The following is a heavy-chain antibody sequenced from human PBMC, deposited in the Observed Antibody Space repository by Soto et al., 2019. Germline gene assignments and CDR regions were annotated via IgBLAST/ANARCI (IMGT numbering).Heavy chain of an antibody. CDR3: ARSGQGTGIVVVISWFDP. Sequence: QLQLQESGPGLVKPSETLSLTCTVSGGSISSSSYYWGWIRQPPGKGLEWIGNIYYSGSTYYNPSLKSRVTMSVDTSKNQFSLTLSSVAAADTAVYSCARSGQGTGIVVVISWFDPWGQGTLVTVSS. D-gene: IGHD3-22*01. CDR2: IYYSGST. V-gene: IGHV4-39*01. J-gene: IGHJ5*02. CDR1: GGSISSSSYY.